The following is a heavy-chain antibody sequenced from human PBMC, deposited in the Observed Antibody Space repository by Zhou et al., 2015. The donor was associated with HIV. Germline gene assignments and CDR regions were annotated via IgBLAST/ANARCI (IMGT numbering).Heavy chain of an antibody. CDR3: AKDSHCSGDGCHFVHNSYYGMDV. Sequence: QVQFVQSGGGVVQPGKSLRLSCTASGVTFRNYGMHWVRQAPGKGLEWVAAIWFDGSNEDYGDSVRGRFTISRDNPNNTLFLQIDNVRAEDTAVYYCAKDSHCSGDGCHFVHNSYYGMDVWGQGTTVTVSS. J-gene: IGHJ6*02. CDR1: GVTFRNYG. CDR2: IWFDGSNE. D-gene: IGHD2-15*01. V-gene: IGHV3-33*03.